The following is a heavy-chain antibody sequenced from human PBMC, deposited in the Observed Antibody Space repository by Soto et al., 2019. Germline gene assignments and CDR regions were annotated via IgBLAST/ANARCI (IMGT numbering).Heavy chain of an antibody. Sequence: KGLEWVSTITGSGDTTYYADSVKGRFTISRDNSKNTLHLQMNSLRAEETAVYYCARPSSSNWWGGAFDIWGQGTMVTVS. V-gene: IGHV3-23*01. CDR2: ITGSGDTT. J-gene: IGHJ3*02. D-gene: IGHD6-13*01. CDR3: ARPSSSNWWGGAFDI.